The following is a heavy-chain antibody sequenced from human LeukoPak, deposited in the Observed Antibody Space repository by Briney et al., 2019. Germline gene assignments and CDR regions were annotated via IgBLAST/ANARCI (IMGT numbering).Heavy chain of an antibody. CDR2: VSAKNGNT. D-gene: IGHD3-22*01. CDR3: ARLHYYDSSGYYSDWYFDL. V-gene: IGHV1-18*01. Sequence: ASVKVSCKAPGYTFSNYGITWVRQAPGQGLEWMGWVSAKNGNTNYAQRLQGRVTMTTDTSTSTVYMELRSLKSEDTAVYYCARLHYYDSSGYYSDWYFDLWGRGTLVTVSS. J-gene: IGHJ2*01. CDR1: GYTFSNYG.